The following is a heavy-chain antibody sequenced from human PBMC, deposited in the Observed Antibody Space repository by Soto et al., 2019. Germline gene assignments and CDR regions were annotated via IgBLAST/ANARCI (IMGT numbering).Heavy chain of an antibody. CDR3: ARVGPPSPSVIWFFDL. V-gene: IGHV1-69*01. D-gene: IGHD2-21*01. Sequence: QGQLVQSGAEVKKPGSSVKVSCKASGGSFRTYAINWVRQAPGQGLEWMGGIIPMLAAPTYAQKFQGRLTITADDSTTTVYMELSSLTSDDTAVYYCARVGPPSPSVIWFFDLWGRGTLVTVSS. J-gene: IGHJ2*01. CDR2: IIPMLAAP. CDR1: GGSFRTYA.